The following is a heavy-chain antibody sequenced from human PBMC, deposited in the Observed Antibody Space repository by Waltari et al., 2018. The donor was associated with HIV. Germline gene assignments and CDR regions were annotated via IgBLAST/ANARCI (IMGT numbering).Heavy chain of an antibody. CDR1: GYTFTSYY. V-gene: IGHV1-46*01. Sequence: QVQLVQSGAEVTKPGASVKVSCKASGYTFTSYYMHWVRQALGQGLEWMGIINPRGSTTSYAQKFQGRVTMTKDTSTSTVYMELSSLRSEDTAVYYCAREKSAPRYHIAAAGHNCFDPWGQGTLVTVSS. CDR3: AREKSAPRYHIAAAGHNCFDP. J-gene: IGHJ5*02. D-gene: IGHD6-13*01. CDR2: INPRGSTT.